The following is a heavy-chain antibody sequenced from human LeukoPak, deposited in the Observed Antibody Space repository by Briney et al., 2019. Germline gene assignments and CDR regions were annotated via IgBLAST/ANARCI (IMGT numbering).Heavy chain of an antibody. CDR3: AELGITMIGGV. J-gene: IGHJ6*04. D-gene: IGHD3-10*02. V-gene: IGHV3-48*04. CDR2: ISSSGSTI. CDR1: GFTFNSYG. Sequence: GGSLRLSCVASGFTFNSYGMSWVRQAPGKGLEWVSYISSSGSTIYYADSVKGRFTISRDNAKNSLYLQMNSLRAEDTAVYYCAELGITMIGGVWGKGTTVTISS.